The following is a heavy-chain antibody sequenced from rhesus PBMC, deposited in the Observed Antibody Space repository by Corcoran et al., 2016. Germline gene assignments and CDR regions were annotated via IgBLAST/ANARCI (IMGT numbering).Heavy chain of an antibody. D-gene: IGHD4-29*01. J-gene: IGHJ4*01. CDR1: GGSISSSY. CDR3: ARDVSVAAKGDFDY. V-gene: IGHV4-169*02. Sequence: QLQLQESGPGLVKPSETLSVTCAVSGGSISSSYWSWIRQAPGKGLEWIGYIYGSGSSTNYNPSLKRRGTLSVETSKNQLSLKLSSVTTADTAVYYCARDVSVAAKGDFDYWGQGVLVTVSS. CDR2: IYGSGSST.